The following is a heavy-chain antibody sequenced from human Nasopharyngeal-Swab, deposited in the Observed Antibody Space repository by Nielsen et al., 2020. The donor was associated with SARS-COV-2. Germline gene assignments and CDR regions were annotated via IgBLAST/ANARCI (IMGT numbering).Heavy chain of an antibody. D-gene: IGHD5-12*01. J-gene: IGHJ6*03. V-gene: IGHV4-59*01. CDR1: GGSLSNYF. Sequence: SETLSLTCSVSGGSLSNYFWSWIRQPPGEGLEWIGYIHSSGKTNLNPSLKSRLTMSVDTSNNQFSPNLSSVTAADTAVYYCARGDTGYTLPYYYYYHYMDVWGKGTTVTVSS. CDR3: ARGDTGYTLPYYYYYHYMDV. CDR2: IHSSGKT.